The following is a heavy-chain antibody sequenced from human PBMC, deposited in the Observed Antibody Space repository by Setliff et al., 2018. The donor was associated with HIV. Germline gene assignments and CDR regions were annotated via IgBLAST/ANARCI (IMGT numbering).Heavy chain of an antibody. D-gene: IGHD6-19*01. CDR1: GGSISSSSYY. J-gene: IGHJ6*02. V-gene: IGHV4-39*07. Sequence: SETLSLTCTVSGGSISSSSYYWGWIRQPPGKGLEWIGSIYYSGSTNYNPSLKSRVTISVDTSKNQFSLKLSSVTAADTAVYYCARDRVAVAVSLIYYYGMDVWGQGTTVTVSS. CDR3: ARDRVAVAVSLIYYYGMDV. CDR2: IYYSGST.